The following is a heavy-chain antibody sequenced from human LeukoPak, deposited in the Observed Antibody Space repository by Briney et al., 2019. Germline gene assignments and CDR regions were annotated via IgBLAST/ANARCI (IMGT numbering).Heavy chain of an antibody. CDR2: IWNDGSSK. D-gene: IGHD3-16*01. V-gene: IGHV3-33*06. Sequence: GRSLRLSCAAPGFTFRTYCMHWVCQAPGKGLEWVAAIWNDGSSKHYGDSVKGRFTISRDNSKNTVYLQMNSLRVEDTALYYCAKVLGGTGYFDYWGQGNLVTVSS. CDR3: AKVLGGTGYFDY. CDR1: GFTFRTYC. J-gene: IGHJ4*02.